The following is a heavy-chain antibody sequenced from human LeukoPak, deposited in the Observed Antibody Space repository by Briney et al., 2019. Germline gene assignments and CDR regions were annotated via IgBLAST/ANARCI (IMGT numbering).Heavy chain of an antibody. CDR1: GFTFRSYD. V-gene: IGHV3-33*01. CDR3: ARGYSSNWYPYYSDC. D-gene: IGHD6-13*01. J-gene: IGHJ4*02. CDR2: IWYDGSNK. Sequence: GGSLRLSCAASGFTFRSYDMHWVRQAPGKGLEWVAVIWYDGSNKYYADSVKGRFTISRDNSKSTLSLQMNSLRAEDTAVYYCARGYSSNWYPYYSDCWGQRWLVTVSS.